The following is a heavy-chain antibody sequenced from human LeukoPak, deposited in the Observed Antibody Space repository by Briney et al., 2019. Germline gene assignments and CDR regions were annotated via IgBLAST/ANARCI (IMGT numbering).Heavy chain of an antibody. CDR1: VFTFIGDA. CDR2: LSSSGDFT. V-gene: IGHV3-23*01. CDR3: AKCGPQSFDA. J-gene: IGHJ4*02. Sequence: PGGSLRVSPAASVFTFIGDAMCWVRQAPGKGLEWVSTLSSSGDFTSYADSVKGRFTISRDNSKDTPYLQVNSLRADDTAVYYSAKCGPQSFDAWGQGTLVTVSS.